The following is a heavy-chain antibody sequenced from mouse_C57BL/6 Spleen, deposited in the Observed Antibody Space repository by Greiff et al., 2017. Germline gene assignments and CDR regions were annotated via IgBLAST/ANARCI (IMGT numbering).Heavy chain of an antibody. D-gene: IGHD1-1*01. CDR1: GYTFTSYW. J-gene: IGHJ4*01. CDR3: ARRDYYGSSYYAMDY. Sequence: QVHVKQPGAELVKPGASVKLSCKASGYTFTSYWMHWVKQRPGRGLEWIGRIDPNSGGTKYKEKFKSKATLTVDKPSSTAYMQLSSLTSEDSAVYYGARRDYYGSSYYAMDYWGQGTSVTVSS. CDR2: IDPNSGGT. V-gene: IGHV1-72*01.